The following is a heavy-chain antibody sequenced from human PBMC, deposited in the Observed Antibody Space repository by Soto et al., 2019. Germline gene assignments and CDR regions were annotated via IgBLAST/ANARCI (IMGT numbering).Heavy chain of an antibody. CDR2: ISGSGGST. CDR1: GFSFGSYA. J-gene: IGHJ4*02. V-gene: IGHV3-23*04. CDR3: AKTYDYSNYGFDY. Sequence: EVELVESGGGLVQPGGSLRLSCATSGFSFGSYAMSWVRQAPGKGLEWVSAISGSGGSTYYADSVKGRFTISRDNSKNTLYLQMNSLRAEDTAVYYCAKTYDYSNYGFDYWGQGTLVTVSS. D-gene: IGHD4-4*01.